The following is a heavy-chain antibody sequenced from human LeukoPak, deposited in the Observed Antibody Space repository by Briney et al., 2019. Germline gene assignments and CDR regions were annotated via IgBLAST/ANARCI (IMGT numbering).Heavy chain of an antibody. V-gene: IGHV3-23*01. J-gene: IGHJ4*02. D-gene: IGHD5-12*01. CDR3: ARGPSGYHNT. CDR2: ISGSGGST. CDR1: GFTLSSYE. Sequence: PGGSLRLSCTASGFTLSSYEMNWVRQAPGKGLEWVSAISGSGGSTYYADSVKGRFTISRDNSKNTLYLQMNSLRAEDTAVYYCARGPSGYHNTGGQGTLVTVSS.